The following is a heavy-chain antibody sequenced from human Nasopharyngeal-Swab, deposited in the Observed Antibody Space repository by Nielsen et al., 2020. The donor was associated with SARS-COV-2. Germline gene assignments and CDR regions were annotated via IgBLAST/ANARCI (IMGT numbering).Heavy chain of an antibody. CDR1: GGSISSYY. V-gene: IGHV4-59*12. D-gene: IGHD3-22*01. J-gene: IGHJ4*02. CDR3: AREGTTYYYDSSGYYSEYYFDY. Sequence: SETLSLTCTVSGGSISSYYWSWIRQPPGKGLEWIGYIYYSGSTNYNPSLKSRVTISVDTSKNQFSLKLSSVTAADTAVYYCAREGTTYYYDSSGYYSEYYFDYWGQGTLVTVSS. CDR2: IYYSGST.